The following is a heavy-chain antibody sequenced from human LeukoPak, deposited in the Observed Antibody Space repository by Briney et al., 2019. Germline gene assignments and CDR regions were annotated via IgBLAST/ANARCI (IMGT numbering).Heavy chain of an antibody. CDR3: ARDEVLEWDHGLDY. V-gene: IGHV3-48*01. CDR1: GFTFSSYS. CDR2: ISSSSSTI. D-gene: IGHD3-3*01. J-gene: IGHJ4*02. Sequence: GGSLRLSCAASGFTFSSYSMNWVRQAPGKGLGWVSYISSSSSTIYYADSVKGRFTISRDNAKNSLYLQMNSLRAEDTAVYYCARDEVLEWDHGLDYWGQGTLVTVSS.